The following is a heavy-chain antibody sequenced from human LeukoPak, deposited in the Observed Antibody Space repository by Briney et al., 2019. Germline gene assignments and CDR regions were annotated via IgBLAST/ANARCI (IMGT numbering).Heavy chain of an antibody. J-gene: IGHJ4*02. Sequence: PGGSLRLSCAASGFTFSSYAMSWVRQAPGKGLEWVSAISGSGGSTYYADSVKGRFTISRDNSKNTLYLQMNSLRAEDTAVYYCAKFAGIASDAITGLLDYWGQGTLVTVSS. V-gene: IGHV3-23*01. CDR2: ISGSGGST. CDR1: GFTFSSYA. D-gene: IGHD6-13*01. CDR3: AKFAGIASDAITGLLDY.